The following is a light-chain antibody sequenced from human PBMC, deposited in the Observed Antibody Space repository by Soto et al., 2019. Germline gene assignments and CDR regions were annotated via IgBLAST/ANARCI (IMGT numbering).Light chain of an antibody. V-gene: IGKV3-15*01. CDR3: QQYHNWPRALT. J-gene: IGKJ4*01. CDR1: QSVSSN. Sequence: EIVMTQSPATLSVSPGERATLSCRASQSVSSNLAWYQQKPGQAPRLLIYGASTRATGIPARFSGSGSGTEFTLTISSLQSEDFAVYYCQQYHNWPRALTLGGGTKVEIK. CDR2: GAS.